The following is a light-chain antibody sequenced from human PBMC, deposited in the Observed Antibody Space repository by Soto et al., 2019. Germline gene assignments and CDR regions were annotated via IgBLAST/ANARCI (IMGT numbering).Light chain of an antibody. CDR2: DVS. CDR1: SSDVGGYNY. V-gene: IGLV2-14*01. CDR3: SSYTSSSTRLV. J-gene: IGLJ2*01. Sequence: QSALTQPASVSGSPGQSITISCTGTSSDVGGYNYVSWYQQHPGKAPKLMIYDVSNRPSGVSNRFSGSKSGNTASLTISGLQAEDEDDYYCSSYTSSSTRLVFGGGTKLSV.